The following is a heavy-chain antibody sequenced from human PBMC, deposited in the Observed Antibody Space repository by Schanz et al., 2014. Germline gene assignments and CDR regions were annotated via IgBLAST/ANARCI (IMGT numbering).Heavy chain of an antibody. D-gene: IGHD2-21*01. Sequence: EVQLVESGGGLVKPGGSLRLSCVASGFIFDNYAMNWVRRAPGKGLEWVASISSGSTFEYYADSVMGRFTISRDNAKNTLYLQMNTLRGEDTAVYYCAKGQLLSYYFDYWGQGTLVTVSS. V-gene: IGHV3-21*06. CDR3: AKGQLLSYYFDY. J-gene: IGHJ4*02. CDR1: GFIFDNYA. CDR2: ISSGSTFE.